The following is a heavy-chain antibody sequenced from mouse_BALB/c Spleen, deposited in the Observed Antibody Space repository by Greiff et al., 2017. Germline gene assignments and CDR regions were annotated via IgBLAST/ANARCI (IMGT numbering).Heavy chain of an antibody. D-gene: IGHD1-1*01. CDR2: ISDGGSYT. Sequence: EVQRVESGGGLVKPGGSLKLSCAASGFTFSDYYMYWVRQTPEKRLEWVATISDGGSYTYYPDSVKGRFTISRDNAKNNLYLQMSSLKSEDTAMYYCARGDYGSDWFAYWGQGTLVTVSA. V-gene: IGHV5-4*02. CDR3: ARGDYGSDWFAY. CDR1: GFTFSDYY. J-gene: IGHJ3*01.